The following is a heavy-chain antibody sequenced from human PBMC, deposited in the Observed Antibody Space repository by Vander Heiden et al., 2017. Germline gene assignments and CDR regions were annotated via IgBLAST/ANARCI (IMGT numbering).Heavy chain of an antibody. J-gene: IGHJ6*02. CDR1: GASISAYY. Sequence: QVQLQESGPGLVKPSETLSLTCTVSGASISAYYWSWIRQSPGKGLEWIGDIYSRGNTNYNPSIKSRLTLSIDTSKNQFSLKLRSVTAADTAVYYCARAGVTTIRATNMDVWGQGTTVTVSS. CDR3: ARAGVTTIRATNMDV. D-gene: IGHD4-17*01. V-gene: IGHV4-4*08. CDR2: IYSRGNT.